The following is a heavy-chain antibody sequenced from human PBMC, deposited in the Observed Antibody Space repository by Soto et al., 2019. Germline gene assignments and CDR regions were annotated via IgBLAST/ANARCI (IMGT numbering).Heavy chain of an antibody. Sequence: GGSLRLSCAASGFTFDSYGMHWVRQAPGKGLEWVAVISYDGSNKYYVESVKGRFTISRDNSKNTLYLQMSSLRAEDTAVYYCARSSSSMGVNLPTDYWGQGTLVTVSS. J-gene: IGHJ4*02. V-gene: IGHV3-30*03. D-gene: IGHD2-2*01. CDR2: ISYDGSNK. CDR1: GFTFDSYG. CDR3: ARSSSSMGVNLPTDY.